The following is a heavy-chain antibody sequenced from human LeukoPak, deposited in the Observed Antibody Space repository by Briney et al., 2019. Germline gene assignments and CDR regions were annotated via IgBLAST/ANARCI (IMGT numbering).Heavy chain of an antibody. CDR1: GGTFSSYA. Sequence: ASVKVSCKASGGTFSSYAISWVRQAPGQGLEWMGGIIPIFGTANYAQKFQGRVTITADKSTSTAYMELSSLRSEDTAVYYCASHYYDSSGYHHYYYYYMDVWGKGTTVTVSS. D-gene: IGHD3-22*01. V-gene: IGHV1-69*06. CDR2: IIPIFGTA. J-gene: IGHJ6*03. CDR3: ASHYYDSSGYHHYYYYYMDV.